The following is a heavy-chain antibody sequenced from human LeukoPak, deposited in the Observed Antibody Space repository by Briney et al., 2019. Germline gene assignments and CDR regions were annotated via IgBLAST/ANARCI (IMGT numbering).Heavy chain of an antibody. Sequence: PSETLSLTCTVSGGSVSSGSYYWSWIRQPPGKGLEWIGYIYYSGSTNYNPSLKSRVTISVDTSKNQFSLKLSSVTAADTAVYYCARDGRDGYNGPIDVWAQGTTVTVSS. CDR1: GGSVSSGSYY. CDR2: IYYSGST. CDR3: ARDGRDGYNGPIDV. D-gene: IGHD5-24*01. V-gene: IGHV4-61*01. J-gene: IGHJ6*02.